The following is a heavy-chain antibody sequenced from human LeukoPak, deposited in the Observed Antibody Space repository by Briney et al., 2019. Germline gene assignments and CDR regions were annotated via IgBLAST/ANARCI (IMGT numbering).Heavy chain of an antibody. Sequence: GASVKVSCKASGYTFTSYDINWVRQATGQGLEWMGWMNPNSGNTGYAQKFQGRVTITADESTSTAYMELSSLRSEDTAVYYCARDRYYDILTGYYEYWGQGTLVTVSS. CDR2: MNPNSGNT. CDR3: ARDRYYDILTGYYEY. D-gene: IGHD3-9*01. CDR1: GYTFTSYD. J-gene: IGHJ4*02. V-gene: IGHV1-8*01.